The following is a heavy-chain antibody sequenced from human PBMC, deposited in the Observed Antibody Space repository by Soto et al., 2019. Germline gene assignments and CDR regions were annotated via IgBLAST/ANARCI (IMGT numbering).Heavy chain of an antibody. D-gene: IGHD6-13*01. J-gene: IGHJ5*02. V-gene: IGHV4-34*01. Sequence: SETLSLTCAVYGGSFSGYYWSWIRQPPGKGLEWIGEINYSGSTNYNPSLKSRVTISVDTSKNQFSLKLSSVTAADTAVYYCARELAAVPSVWFDPWGQGTLVTVSS. CDR1: GGSFSGYY. CDR2: INYSGST. CDR3: ARELAAVPSVWFDP.